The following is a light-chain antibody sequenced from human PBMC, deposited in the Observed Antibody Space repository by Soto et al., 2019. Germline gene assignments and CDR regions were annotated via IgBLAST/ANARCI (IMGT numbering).Light chain of an antibody. CDR2: KTD. Sequence: QSVLTQPPSASGTPGQRVTISCSGSSSNIAGNYVYWYQQLPGTAPKLLISKTDQRPSGVPDRFSGSKSDTSASLAISGLRSEDGADYYCASWDDDLGGGVIFGGGTKLTVL. J-gene: IGLJ2*01. CDR3: ASWDDDLGGGVI. CDR1: SSNIAGNY. V-gene: IGLV1-47*01.